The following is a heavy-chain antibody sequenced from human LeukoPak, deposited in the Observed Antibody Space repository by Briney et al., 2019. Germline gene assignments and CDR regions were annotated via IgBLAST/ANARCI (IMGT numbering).Heavy chain of an antibody. Sequence: ASVKVSCKASGYTFTSYDINWVRQATGQGLEWMGWKNPNSGNTGYAQKLQGRVTMTTDTSTSTAYMELRSLRSDDTAVYYCARDYDILTGYYPTYYYYGMDVWGQGTTVTVSS. V-gene: IGHV1-8*01. CDR3: ARDYDILTGYYPTYYYYGMDV. D-gene: IGHD3-9*01. CDR1: GYTFTSYD. J-gene: IGHJ6*02. CDR2: KNPNSGNT.